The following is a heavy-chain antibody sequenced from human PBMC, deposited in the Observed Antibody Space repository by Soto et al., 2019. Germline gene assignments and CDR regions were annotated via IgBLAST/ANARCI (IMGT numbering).Heavy chain of an antibody. Sequence: PGGSLRLSCAASGFTFSSHNMNWVRQAPGKGLEWVSSISSSSTYRSYADAVKGRFTISRDNAKNSLYLQMNSLRAEDTAVYYCLKRGDGDNPIDYWGQGALVTVSS. J-gene: IGHJ4*02. CDR1: GFTFSSHN. D-gene: IGHD3-16*01. CDR2: ISSSSTYR. CDR3: LKRGDGDNPIDY. V-gene: IGHV3-21*01.